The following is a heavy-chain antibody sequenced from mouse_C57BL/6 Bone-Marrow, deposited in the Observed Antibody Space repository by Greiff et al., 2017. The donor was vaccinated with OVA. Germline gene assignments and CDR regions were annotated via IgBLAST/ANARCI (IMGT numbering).Heavy chain of an antibody. V-gene: IGHV1-76*01. Sequence: SGAELVRPGASVKLSCKASGYTFTDYYINWVKQRPGQGLEWIARIYPGSGNTYYNEKFKGKATLTAEKSSSTAYMQLSSLTSEDSAVYFCARRGGSSPYFDYWGQGTTLTVSS. CDR1: GYTFTDYY. D-gene: IGHD1-1*01. CDR3: ARRGGSSPYFDY. J-gene: IGHJ2*01. CDR2: IYPGSGNT.